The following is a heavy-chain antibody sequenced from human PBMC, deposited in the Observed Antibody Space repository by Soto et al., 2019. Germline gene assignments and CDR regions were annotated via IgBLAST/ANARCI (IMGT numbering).Heavy chain of an antibody. CDR2: ISYDGSNK. D-gene: IGHD4-17*01. CDR1: GFTFSSYA. CDR3: ARDPHLGYGDDLYFGY. V-gene: IGHV3-30-3*01. Sequence: QVQLVESGGGVVQPGRSLRLSCAASGFTFSSYAMHWVRQAPGKGLEWVAVISYDGSNKYYADSVKGRFTISRDNSKNSLYLQMNSLRAEDTAVYYCARDPHLGYGDDLYFGYWGRGNLVTVSA. J-gene: IGHJ4*02.